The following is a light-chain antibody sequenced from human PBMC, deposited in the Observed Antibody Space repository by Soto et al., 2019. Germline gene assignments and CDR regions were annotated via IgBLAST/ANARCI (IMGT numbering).Light chain of an antibody. V-gene: IGLV2-23*01. CDR2: EGS. CDR1: SSDVGSYNL. J-gene: IGLJ1*01. CDR3: CSYAGRSSSSYV. Sequence: QSVLTQPASVSGPPGQSITISCTGTSSDVGSYNLVSWYQQNPGKAPKLMIYEGSKRPSGVSNRFSGSKSGNTASLTISGLQGEDEADYYCCSYAGRSSSSYVFGTGTKVTVL.